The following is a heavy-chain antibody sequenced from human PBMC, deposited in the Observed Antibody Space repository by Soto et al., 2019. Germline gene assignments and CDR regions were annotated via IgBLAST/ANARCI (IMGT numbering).Heavy chain of an antibody. V-gene: IGHV3-48*01. CDR1: GFTFSTYS. J-gene: IGHJ2*01. Sequence: EVQLVESGGGLVQPGGSLRLSCAASGFTFSTYSMNWVRQAPGKGLEWVSYISSTGSTIYYADSVKGRFTISRDNGKNSLYMQMNSLRAEEKDVYYCARHGGVDLWGRGTLVTVSS. CDR3: ARHGGVDL. CDR2: ISSTGSTI. D-gene: IGHD4-17*01.